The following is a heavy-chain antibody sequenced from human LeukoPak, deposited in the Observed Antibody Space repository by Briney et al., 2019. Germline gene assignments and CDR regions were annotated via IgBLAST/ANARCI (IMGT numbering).Heavy chain of an antibody. V-gene: IGHV4-38-2*02. J-gene: IGHJ4*02. CDR1: GYSISSGYY. CDR2: IHTSGST. Sequence: SETLSLTCTVSGYSISSGYYWGWIRQPAGKGLEWIGRIHTSGSTNYKPSLKSRVTMSVDTSKNQFSLKLSSVTAADTAVYYCARDRYYYDSSGYYYFDYWGQGTLVTVSS. CDR3: ARDRYYYDSSGYYYFDY. D-gene: IGHD3-22*01.